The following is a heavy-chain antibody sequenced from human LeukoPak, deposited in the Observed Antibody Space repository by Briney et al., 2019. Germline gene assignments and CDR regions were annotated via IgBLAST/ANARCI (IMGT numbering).Heavy chain of an antibody. CDR3: ARGRGIAAAGVLFAY. Sequence: ASVKVSFKASGYTFTGYYMHWVRQAPGQGLEWMGWINPNSGGTNYAQKFQGRVTMTRDTSISTAYIELSRLRSDDTAVYYCARGRGIAAAGVLFAYWGQGTLVTVSS. CDR2: INPNSGGT. D-gene: IGHD6-13*01. CDR1: GYTFTGYY. V-gene: IGHV1-2*02. J-gene: IGHJ4*02.